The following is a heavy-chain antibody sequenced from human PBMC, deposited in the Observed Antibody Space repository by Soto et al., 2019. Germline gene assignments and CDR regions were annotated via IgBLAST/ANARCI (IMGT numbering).Heavy chain of an antibody. CDR2: ISGSGGST. CDR1: GFPFSSNA. CDR3: AYSSTPFDY. Sequence: EVQLLESGGGLVQPGGSLSLSCAASGFPFSSNAMSWVGQAPGKGLEWVSAISGSGGSTYYADSVKGRFTISRDNSKNTLYLQMNSLRAEDTAVYYCAYSSTPFDYWGQGTLVTVSS. J-gene: IGHJ4*02. V-gene: IGHV3-23*01. D-gene: IGHD6-13*01.